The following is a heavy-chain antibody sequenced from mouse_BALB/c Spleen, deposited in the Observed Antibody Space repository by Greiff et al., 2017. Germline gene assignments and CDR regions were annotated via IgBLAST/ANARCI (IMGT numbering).Heavy chain of an antibody. J-gene: IGHJ3*01. V-gene: IGHV5-12-1*01. CDR3: ARQNGYDSAWFAY. D-gene: IGHD2-2*01. Sequence: EVQGVESGGGLVKPGGSLKLSCAASGFAFSSYDMSWVRQTPEKRLEWVAYISSGGGSTYYPDTVKGRFTISRDNAKNTLYLQMSSLKSEDTAMYYCARQNGYDSAWFAYWGQGTLVTVSA. CDR2: ISSGGGST. CDR1: GFAFSSYD.